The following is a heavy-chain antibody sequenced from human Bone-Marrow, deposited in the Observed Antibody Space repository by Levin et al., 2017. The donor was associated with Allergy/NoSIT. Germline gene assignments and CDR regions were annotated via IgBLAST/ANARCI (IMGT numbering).Heavy chain of an antibody. CDR2: IYYSGST. J-gene: IGHJ6*03. CDR1: GGSISSYY. CDR3: ARVRYYYYYMDV. V-gene: IGHV4-59*01. Sequence: SQTLSLTCTVSGGSISSYYWSWIRQPPGKGLEWIGYIYYSGSTNYNPSLKSRVTISVDTSKNQFSLKLSSVTAADTAVYYCARVRYYYYYMDVWGKGTTVTVSS.